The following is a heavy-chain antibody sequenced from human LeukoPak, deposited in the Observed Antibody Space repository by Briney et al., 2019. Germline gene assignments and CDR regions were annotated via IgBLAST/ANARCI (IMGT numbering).Heavy chain of an antibody. V-gene: IGHV4-61*02. CDR3: AREYDFWSGYFDY. D-gene: IGHD3-3*01. CDR2: IYTSGST. Sequence: SETLSLTCTVSGGSISSGSYYWSWIRQPAGKGLEWIGRIYTSGSTNYNPSLKSRVTISVDTSKNQFSLKLSSVTAADTVVYYCAREYDFWSGYFDYWGQGTLVTVSS. J-gene: IGHJ4*02. CDR1: GGSISSGSYY.